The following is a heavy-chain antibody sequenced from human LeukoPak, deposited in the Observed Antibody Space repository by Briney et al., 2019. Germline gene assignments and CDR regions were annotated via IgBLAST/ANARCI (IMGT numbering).Heavy chain of an antibody. CDR3: ARDRGCSSGWSESFEY. V-gene: IGHV4-59*01. CDR1: GGSISSYY. D-gene: IGHD6-19*01. CDR2: LYHSETT. J-gene: IGHJ4*02. Sequence: SETLSLTCTVSGGSISSYYWSWIRQSPGKGLEWIGYLYHSETTKYNPSLKSRVTISVDTSKNQLSLHLTSVTAADTAVYYCARDRGCSSGWSESFEYWGQGTLVTVSS.